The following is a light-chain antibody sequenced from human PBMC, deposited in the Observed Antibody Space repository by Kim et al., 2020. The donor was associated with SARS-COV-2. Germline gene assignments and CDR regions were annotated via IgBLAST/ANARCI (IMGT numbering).Light chain of an antibody. CDR2: DAS. V-gene: IGKV1-33*01. Sequence: ASVGDRVTITCQASQDINNYLNWYQQKLGRAPKLLIYDASNLETGVPSRFSGSGSGTHFTFTISSLQPEDIATYYCQQYDKIPGTFGQGTRLEIK. CDR3: QQYDKIPGT. J-gene: IGKJ5*01. CDR1: QDINNY.